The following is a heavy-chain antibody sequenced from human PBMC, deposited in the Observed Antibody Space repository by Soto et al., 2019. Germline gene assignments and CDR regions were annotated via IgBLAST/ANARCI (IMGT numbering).Heavy chain of an antibody. V-gene: IGHV4-39*01. J-gene: IGHJ2*01. CDR1: GGSISSSSYY. CDR3: ARGYCSGGSCYSVRYFDL. Sequence: QLQLQESGPGLVKPSETLSLTCTVSGGSISSSSYYWGWIRQPPGKGLEWIGSIYYSGSTYYNPSLKSRVTISVDTSKNQFSLKLSSVTAADTAVYYCARGYCSGGSCYSVRYFDLWGRGTLVTVSS. CDR2: IYYSGST. D-gene: IGHD2-15*01.